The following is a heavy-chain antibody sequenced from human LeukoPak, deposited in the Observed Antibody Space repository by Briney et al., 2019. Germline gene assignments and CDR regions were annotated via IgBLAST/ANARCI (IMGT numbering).Heavy chain of an antibody. J-gene: IGHJ4*02. Sequence: GRSLRLSCAASGFIFSDYDMHWVRQAPGKGLEWVALISYDGGNKYYADSVKGRFTISRDNSKNTLYLQMNSLRAEDTAVYYCANIRDYNSGLFDYWGQGTLVTVSS. D-gene: IGHD6-19*01. CDR1: GFIFSDYD. CDR2: ISYDGGNK. V-gene: IGHV3-30*18. CDR3: ANIRDYNSGLFDY.